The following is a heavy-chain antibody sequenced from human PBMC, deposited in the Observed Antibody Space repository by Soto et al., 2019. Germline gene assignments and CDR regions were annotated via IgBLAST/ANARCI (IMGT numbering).Heavy chain of an antibody. V-gene: IGHV1-18*04. Sequence: ASVKVSCKTSGYTFTKYGISWVRQAPGKGLEWLGWISGYNGKTNSAQKLQGRFTMTTDPSTSTAYMELTSLRSDETAVYCCARDLSKRPTNFDYGGKGTGVPVSS. J-gene: IGHJ4*02. CDR1: GYTFTKYG. CDR3: ARDLSKRPTNFDY. D-gene: IGHD4-17*01. CDR2: ISGYNGKT.